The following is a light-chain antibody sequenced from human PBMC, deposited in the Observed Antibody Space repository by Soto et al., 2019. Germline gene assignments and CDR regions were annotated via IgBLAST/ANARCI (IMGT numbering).Light chain of an antibody. CDR3: QQRSDWPYT. CDR1: QSVSGY. CDR2: DAS. V-gene: IGKV3-11*01. J-gene: IGKJ2*01. Sequence: EVVLTQSPATLAVSPGESATLSCRASQSVSGYITWYQQTPGQAPRLLIYDASSKATGIPARFSGSGSGTDFTLTISNLEPEDFAVYYWQQRSDWPYTFGQGTKLEIK.